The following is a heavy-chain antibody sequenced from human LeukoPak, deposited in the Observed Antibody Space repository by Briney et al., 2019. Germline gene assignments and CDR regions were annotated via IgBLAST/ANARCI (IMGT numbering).Heavy chain of an antibody. V-gene: IGHV4-34*01. J-gene: IGHJ1*01. CDR3: ARVKISGGSRIAAAGTPGYFQH. Sequence: SETLSLTCAVYGGSFSGYYWSWIRQPPGKGLEWIGEINHSGSTNYNPSLKSRVTISVDTSKNQFSLKLSSVTAADMAVYYCARVKISGGSRIAAAGTPGYFQHWGQGTLVTVSS. D-gene: IGHD6-13*01. CDR1: GGSFSGYY. CDR2: INHSGST.